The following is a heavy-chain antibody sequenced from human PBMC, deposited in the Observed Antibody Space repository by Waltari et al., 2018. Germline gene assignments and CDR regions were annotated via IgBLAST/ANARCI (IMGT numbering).Heavy chain of an antibody. V-gene: IGHV5-51*01. D-gene: IGHD3-10*01. CDR3: ARHDFKGGSGSPDFYYYYYGMDV. CDR1: GYSFTSYW. CDR2: IYPGDSDT. J-gene: IGHJ6*02. Sequence: EVQLVQSGAEVKKPGESLKISCKGSGYSFTSYWIGWVRQMPGKGLEWMGIIYPGDSDTRYIPSFQGQVTSSADKSIITAYLQLSSLKASDTAMYYCARHDFKGGSGSPDFYYYYYGMDVWGQGTTVTVSS.